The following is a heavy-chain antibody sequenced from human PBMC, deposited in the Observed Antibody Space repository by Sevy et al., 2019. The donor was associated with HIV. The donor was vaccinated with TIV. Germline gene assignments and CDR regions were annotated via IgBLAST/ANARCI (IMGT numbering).Heavy chain of an antibody. CDR2: ISSSNNYI. CDR1: GFTFSSYS. V-gene: IGHV3-21*01. J-gene: IGHJ4*02. CDR3: ARDLREYSSSSKYYFDY. Sequence: GGSLRLSCAASGFTFSSYSMNWVRQAPGKGLEWGSSISSSNNYIYYADSLKGRFTISRDNAKNSLYLQMNSLRAEDTAVYYCARDLREYSSSSKYYFDYWGQGILVTVSS. D-gene: IGHD6-6*01.